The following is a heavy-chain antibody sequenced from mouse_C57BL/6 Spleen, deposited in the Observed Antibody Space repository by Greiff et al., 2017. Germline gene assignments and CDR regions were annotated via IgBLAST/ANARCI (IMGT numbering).Heavy chain of an antibody. CDR3: ARRGYSNYFDY. J-gene: IGHJ2*01. Sequence: QVQLQQPGAELVKPGASVKLSCKASGYTFTSYWMPWVKQRPGQGLEWIGEIDPSDSYTNYNQKFKGTATLTVDTSSRPPYMQLSSLTSEYSAVYYCARRGYSNYFDYWGQGTTLTVSS. CDR2: IDPSDSYT. CDR1: GYTFTSYW. D-gene: IGHD2-5*01. V-gene: IGHV1-50*01.